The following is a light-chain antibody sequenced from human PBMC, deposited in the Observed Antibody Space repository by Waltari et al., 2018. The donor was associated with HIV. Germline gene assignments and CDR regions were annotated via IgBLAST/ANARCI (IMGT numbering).Light chain of an antibody. CDR1: NSNIGAGYD. Sequence: QSVLTQPPSVSGAPGQMVTISCTGSNSNIGAGYDAHWYQQLPGSAPKLLMFDNRKRPSGVPDRFSGSKSGTSASLVITGLQAADEAVYYCQSYDNSLSNVVFGGGTKLIVL. CDR2: DNR. CDR3: QSYDNSLSNVV. V-gene: IGLV1-40*01. J-gene: IGLJ2*01.